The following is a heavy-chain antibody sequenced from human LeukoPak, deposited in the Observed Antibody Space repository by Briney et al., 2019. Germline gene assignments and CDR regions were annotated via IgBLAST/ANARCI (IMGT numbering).Heavy chain of an antibody. D-gene: IGHD2-2*01. CDR2: IIPIFGTA. CDR1: RATVTSYA. J-gene: IGHJ4*02. Sequence: SGKVSCKPSRATVTSYAISWVRQAPGDGLEWMGGIIPIFGTANYAQKFQGRVTITADKSTSTAYMELSSLRSEDTAVYYCSTLGYCSSTSCYPQTNSVDYWGQGTLGTVSS. CDR3: STLGYCSSTSCYPQTNSVDY. V-gene: IGHV1-69*06.